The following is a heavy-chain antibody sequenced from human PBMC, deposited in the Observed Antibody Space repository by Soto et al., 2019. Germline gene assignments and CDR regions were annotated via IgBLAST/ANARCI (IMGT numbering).Heavy chain of an antibody. J-gene: IGHJ2*01. CDR3: TSVSLFGVNLDLYSF. V-gene: IGHV3-15*07. Sequence: GGSLRLSCAASGFTFSSAWINWVRQAPGKGLEWVGRIKSKTDGGTTDFAAPVKGRFAISRDDSNDMVYLQMNSLKMEDTGVYYCTSVSLFGVNLDLYSFCGRRTLVTGSS. D-gene: IGHD3-3*01. CDR1: GFTFSSAW. CDR2: IKSKTDGGTT.